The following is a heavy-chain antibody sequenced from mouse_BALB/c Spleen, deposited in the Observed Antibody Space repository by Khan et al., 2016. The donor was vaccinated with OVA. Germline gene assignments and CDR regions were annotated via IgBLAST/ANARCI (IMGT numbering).Heavy chain of an antibody. V-gene: IGHV2-6*02. CDR3: ARWFDGCSSLCAMVY. CDR1: GFSLTNYG. CDR2: IWSDGST. Sequence: VQPQQLGPGLVAPSQSLFITCTASGFSLTNYGVHWVRQPPGKGLEWLVVIWSDGSTNYNSVLKSRLSFSKDNSKSQVFLKMNSLQTDDTAIYYCARWFDGCSSLCAMVYWGQGTSGTVSS. D-gene: IGHD2-3*01. J-gene: IGHJ4*01.